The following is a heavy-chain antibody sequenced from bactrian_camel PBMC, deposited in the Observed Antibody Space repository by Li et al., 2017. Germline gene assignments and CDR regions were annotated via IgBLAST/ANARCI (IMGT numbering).Heavy chain of an antibody. CDR2: IYSDGTNT. CDR1: LYTYRHYC. D-gene: IGHD5*01. V-gene: IGHV3S6*01. J-gene: IGHJ4*01. Sequence: QLVESGGGSVQAGGSLRLSCEHSLYTYRHYCMGWFRQAPGKGREGVASIYSDGTNTYYTDSVKGRFTISRDNANNTVYLQLNSLKTEDTGMYYGAADPLGLDRPSGSWVLIHYWGQGTQVTVS. CDR3: AADPLGLDRPSGSWVLIHY.